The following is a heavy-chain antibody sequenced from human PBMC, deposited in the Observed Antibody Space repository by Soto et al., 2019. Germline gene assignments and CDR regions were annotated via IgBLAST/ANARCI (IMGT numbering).Heavy chain of an antibody. Sequence: SETLSLTCTVSGGSISSYYWSWIRQPPGKGLEWIGSIYYSGSTYYNPSLKSRVTISVDTSKNQFSLKLSSVTAADTAVYYCARVGMFYGMDVWGQGTTVTVSS. CDR3: ARVGMFYGMDV. CDR2: IYYSGST. D-gene: IGHD3-3*01. V-gene: IGHV4-59*05. CDR1: GGSISSYY. J-gene: IGHJ6*02.